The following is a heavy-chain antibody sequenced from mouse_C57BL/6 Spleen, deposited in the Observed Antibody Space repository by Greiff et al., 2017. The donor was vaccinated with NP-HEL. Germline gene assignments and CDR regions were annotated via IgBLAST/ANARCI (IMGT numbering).Heavy chain of an antibody. J-gene: IGHJ1*03. CDR3: ARHDYDPYWYFDV. D-gene: IGHD2-4*01. Sequence: VQLKESGAELVRPGSSVKMSCKTSGYTFRSYGINWVKQRPGQGLEWIGYIYIGNGYTEYNEKFKGKATLTSDKSSSTAYMQLSRLTSEDSAIYFCARHDYDPYWYFDVWGTGTTVTVSS. CDR2: IYIGNGYT. CDR1: GYTFRSYG. V-gene: IGHV1-58*01.